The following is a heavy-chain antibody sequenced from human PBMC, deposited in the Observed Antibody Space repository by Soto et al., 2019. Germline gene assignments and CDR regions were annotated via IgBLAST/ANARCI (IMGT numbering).Heavy chain of an antibody. CDR2: INAGNGNT. D-gene: IGHD3-16*02. J-gene: IGHJ4*02. CDR3: ARDYVWGSYRSNTFDY. Sequence: QVQLVQSGAEVKKPGASVKVSCKASGYTFTSYAMHWVRQAPGQRLEWMGWINAGNGNTKYSQKFQGRVTITRDTXAXXAYMELSSLRSEDTAVYYCARDYVWGSYRSNTFDYWGQGTLVTVSS. CDR1: GYTFTSYA. V-gene: IGHV1-3*01.